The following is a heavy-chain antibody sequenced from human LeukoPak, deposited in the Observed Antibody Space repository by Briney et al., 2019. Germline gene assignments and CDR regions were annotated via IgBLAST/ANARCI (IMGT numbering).Heavy chain of an antibody. V-gene: IGHV3-74*01. Sequence: PGGSLRLSCAASGFTFSSYWMHWVRQAPGKGLVWVSRINSDGSSTSYADSVKGRFTISRDNAKNTLYLQMNSLRAEDTAVYYCARGGVLRYFDWLYQSPDYYYYYMDVWGKGTTVTISS. J-gene: IGHJ6*03. D-gene: IGHD3-9*01. CDR1: GFTFSSYW. CDR3: ARGGVLRYFDWLYQSPDYYYYYMDV. CDR2: INSDGSST.